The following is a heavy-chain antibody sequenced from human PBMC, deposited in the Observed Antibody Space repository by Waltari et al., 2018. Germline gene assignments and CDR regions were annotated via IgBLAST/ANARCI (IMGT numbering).Heavy chain of an antibody. CDR1: GYSISNVYY. V-gene: IGHV4-38-2*02. CDR3: ARQPIEGNLPDWFDP. Sequence: QVQLQQSGPGLVKPSETLSLTCTVSGYSISNVYYWGWIRQPPGKGLEWIGSIHHSGSAYYNPSLNSRGTISLETSKNQFSLKLTSVAATDTAIYYCARQPIEGNLPDWFDPWGQGTLVTVSS. CDR2: IHHSGSA. J-gene: IGHJ5*02. D-gene: IGHD1-1*01.